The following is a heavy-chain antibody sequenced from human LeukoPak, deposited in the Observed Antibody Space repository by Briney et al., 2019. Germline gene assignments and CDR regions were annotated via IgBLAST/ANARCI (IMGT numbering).Heavy chain of an antibody. CDR3: AREGIAAAGTYDFDY. CDR2: INWNGGST. J-gene: IGHJ4*02. CDR1: GFTFDDYG. V-gene: IGHV3-20*04. D-gene: IGHD6-13*01. Sequence: GGSLRLSCAASGFTFDDYGMSWVRQAPGKGLEWVSGINWNGGSTGYADSVKGRFTISRDNAKNSLYLQMNSLRAEDTAVYYCAREGIAAAGTYDFDYWGQGTLVTVSS.